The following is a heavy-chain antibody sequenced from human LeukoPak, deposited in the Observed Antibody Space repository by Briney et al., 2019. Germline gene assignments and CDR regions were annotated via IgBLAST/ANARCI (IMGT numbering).Heavy chain of an antibody. J-gene: IGHJ4*02. D-gene: IGHD3-10*01. CDR2: INSDGSDT. CDR3: ARGSSFGY. V-gene: IGHV3-74*01. Sequence: GVSLRLSCAASGFTFSSYLMHWVRQAPGKGLVWVSRINSDGSDTGYADSVKGRFTISRDNAKNTLHLQMNSLRAEDTAVYYCARGSSFGYWGQGTLVTVSS. CDR1: GFTFSSYL.